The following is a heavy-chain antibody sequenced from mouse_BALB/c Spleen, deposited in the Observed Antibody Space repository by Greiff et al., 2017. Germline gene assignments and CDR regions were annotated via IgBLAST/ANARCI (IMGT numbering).Heavy chain of an antibody. CDR1: GYTFTGYA. D-gene: IGHD1-1*01. CDR3: ARHITTVGGLDY. J-gene: IGHJ2*01. V-gene: IGHV1-67*01. Sequence: VQLQESGPEVVRPGVSVKLSCKGSGYTFTGYAMHWVKQSHAKGLEWIGVISTYNGNTNYTQKFKGKATMTVDKSSITAYMELTRLTSEDAAIYYCARHITTVGGLDYGGRGTTLTVSS. CDR2: ISTYNGNT.